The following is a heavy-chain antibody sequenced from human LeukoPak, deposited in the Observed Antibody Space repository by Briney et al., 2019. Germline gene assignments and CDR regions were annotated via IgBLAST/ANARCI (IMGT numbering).Heavy chain of an antibody. J-gene: IGHJ4*02. Sequence: GGSLRLSCVSSGFTFSDYGMTWVRQPPGKGLEWVSVISGNGNITHYGNSVKGRFTISRDNSKNTVYLEMNSLRDEDTAIYYCAKVVPWDHFDTKGHYSRFYFDSWGQGTLVTVSS. V-gene: IGHV3-23*01. CDR1: GFTFSDYG. CDR3: AKVVPWDHFDTKGHYSRFYFDS. D-gene: IGHD3-22*01. CDR2: ISGNGNIT.